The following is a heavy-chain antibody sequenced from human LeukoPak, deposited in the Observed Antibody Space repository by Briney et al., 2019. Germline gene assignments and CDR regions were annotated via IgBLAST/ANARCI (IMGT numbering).Heavy chain of an antibody. CDR2: ISSSGSTI. J-gene: IGHJ4*02. Sequence: GGSLRLSCAASGFTFSSYEMNWVRQAPGKGLGWVSYISSSGSTIYYADSVKGRFTISRDNAKNSLYLQMNSLRAEDTAVYYCARDISSSWTYDFDYWGQGTLVTVSS. CDR1: GFTFSSYE. D-gene: IGHD6-13*01. CDR3: ARDISSSWTYDFDY. V-gene: IGHV3-48*03.